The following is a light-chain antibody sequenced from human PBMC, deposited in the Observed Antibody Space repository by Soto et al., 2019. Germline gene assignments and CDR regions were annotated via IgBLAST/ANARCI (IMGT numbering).Light chain of an antibody. CDR2: GNS. Sequence: QSVLTQPPSVSGAPGQRVTISCTGSSSNIGAGYYVHWYQQLPGTAPKLLIYGNSNRPSGVPDRFSGSKSGTSASLAITGLQAEDEADYYCQSYDSSLSGFHVVFGGGTKLTVL. CDR1: SSNIGAGYY. CDR3: QSYDSSLSGFHVV. J-gene: IGLJ2*01. V-gene: IGLV1-40*01.